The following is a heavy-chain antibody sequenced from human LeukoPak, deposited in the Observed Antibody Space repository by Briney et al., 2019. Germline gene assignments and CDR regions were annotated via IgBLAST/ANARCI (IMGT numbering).Heavy chain of an antibody. D-gene: IGHD3-22*01. V-gene: IGHV4-34*01. CDR3: ARCGAYDRSGSSLYYFDY. CDR2: INHSGST. J-gene: IGHJ4*02. Sequence: SETLSLTCAVYGGSFSGYYWSWIRQPPGKGLEWIGEINHSGSTNYNPSLKSRVTISVDTSKNQFSLKLSSVTAADTAVYYCARCGAYDRSGSSLYYFDYWGQGTLVTVSS. CDR1: GGSFSGYY.